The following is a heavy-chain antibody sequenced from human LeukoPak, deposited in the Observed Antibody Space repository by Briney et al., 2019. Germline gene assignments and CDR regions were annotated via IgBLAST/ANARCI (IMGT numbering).Heavy chain of an antibody. V-gene: IGHV3-23*01. Sequence: GGSLRLSCAASGFTFSNYAMSWVRQAPGKGLEWVSPVSGSASNTYYADSVKGRFTISRDNSKTTLYLQMNSLRADDTAVYYCAKGFQTYGELSFDVWGQGTLVAVSS. D-gene: IGHD4-17*01. CDR1: GFTFSNYA. CDR3: AKGFQTYGELSFDV. J-gene: IGHJ4*02. CDR2: VSGSASNT.